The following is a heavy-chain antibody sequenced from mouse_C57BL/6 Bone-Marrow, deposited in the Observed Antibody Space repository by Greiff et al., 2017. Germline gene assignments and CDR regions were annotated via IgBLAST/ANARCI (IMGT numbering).Heavy chain of an antibody. V-gene: IGHV14-4*01. Sequence: VQLQQSGAELVRPGASVKLSCTASGFNIKDDYMHWVKQRPEQGLEWIGWIDPENGDTEYASKFQGKATITADTSSNTAYLQLSSLTSEDTAVYYYTFYSNWGYWGQGTTLTVSS. CDR3: TFYSNWGY. J-gene: IGHJ2*01. CDR1: GFNIKDDY. CDR2: IDPENGDT. D-gene: IGHD2-5*01.